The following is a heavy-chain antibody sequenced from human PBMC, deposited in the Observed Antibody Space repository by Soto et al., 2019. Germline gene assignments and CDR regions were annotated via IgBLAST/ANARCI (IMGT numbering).Heavy chain of an antibody. V-gene: IGHV1-69*13. J-gene: IGHJ6*02. D-gene: IGHD3-10*01. Sequence: SVKVSCKASGGTFSSYAISWVRQAPGQGLEWMGGIIPIFGTANYAQKFQGRVTITADESTSTTYMELSSLRSEDTAVYYCARDMYYYGSGSYWGYYYYYGMDVWGQGTTVTVSS. CDR1: GGTFSSYA. CDR3: ARDMYYYGSGSYWGYYYYYGMDV. CDR2: IIPIFGTA.